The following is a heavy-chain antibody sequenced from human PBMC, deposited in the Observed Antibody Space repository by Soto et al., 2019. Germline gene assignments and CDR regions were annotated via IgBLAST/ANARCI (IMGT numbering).Heavy chain of an antibody. CDR2: ITTTGDP. CDR3: ARGDPLNYGSYPYWHYYGMDI. J-gene: IGHJ6*02. CDR1: GFIFSSYD. V-gene: IGHV3-13*05. D-gene: IGHD2-8*02. Sequence: GGSLRLSCAASGFIFSSYDVHWVRQAPGRGLEWVSVITTTGDPSSAASAKSRFTSTRENTENSFYLQMNSRRAEDAAVYYCARGDPLNYGSYPYWHYYGMDIWDRETTVTVPS.